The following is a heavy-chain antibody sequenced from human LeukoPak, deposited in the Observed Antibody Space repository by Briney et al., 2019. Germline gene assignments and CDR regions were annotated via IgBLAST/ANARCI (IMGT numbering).Heavy chain of an antibody. D-gene: IGHD5-12*01. Sequence: PGRSLRLSCAASGFTFDDYAMHWVRQAPGKGLEWVSGISWNSSSIGYADSVKGRFTISRDNAKNSLYLQMNSLRAEDTALYYCAKDGDIATQQYYFDYWGQGTLVTVSS. J-gene: IGHJ4*02. CDR2: ISWNSSSI. V-gene: IGHV3-9*01. CDR3: AKDGDIATQQYYFDY. CDR1: GFTFDDYA.